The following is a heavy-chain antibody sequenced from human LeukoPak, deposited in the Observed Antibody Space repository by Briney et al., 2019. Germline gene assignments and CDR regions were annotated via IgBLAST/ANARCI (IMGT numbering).Heavy chain of an antibody. V-gene: IGHV6-1*01. Sequence: SQTLSLTCAISGDSVSSNSAAWNWIRQSPSRGLEWLGRTYYRSKWYNDYAVSVKSRITINPDTSKNQFSLQLNSVTPEDTAVYYCARDGGYYYDSSGYLPASNAFDIWGQGTMVTVSS. D-gene: IGHD3-22*01. CDR1: GDSVSSNSAA. CDR3: ARDGGYYYDSSGYLPASNAFDI. J-gene: IGHJ3*02. CDR2: TYYRSKWYN.